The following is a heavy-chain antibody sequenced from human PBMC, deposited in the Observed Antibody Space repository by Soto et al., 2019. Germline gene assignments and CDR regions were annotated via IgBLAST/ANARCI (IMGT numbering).Heavy chain of an antibody. D-gene: IGHD3-22*01. CDR2: IYYSGST. J-gene: IGHJ4*02. Sequence: SETLSLTCTVSGGSISSGGYYWSWIRQHPGKGLEWIGNIYYSGSTYYNPSLKSRVTISVDTSKNQFSLKLSSVTAADTAVYYCANLDSSGYFYDYWGQGTLVTVSS. V-gene: IGHV4-31*03. CDR1: GGSISSGGYY. CDR3: ANLDSSGYFYDY.